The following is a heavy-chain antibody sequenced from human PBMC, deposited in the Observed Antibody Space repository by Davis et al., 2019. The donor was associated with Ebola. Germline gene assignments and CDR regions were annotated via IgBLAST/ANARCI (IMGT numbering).Heavy chain of an antibody. Sequence: GESLKISCAASGFTFSDYYMSWIRQAPGKGLEWVSYISSSSSTIYYADSVKGRFTISRDNAKNSLYLQMNSLRAEDTAVYYCAKSVTVTTLGYFDYWGQGTLVTVSS. D-gene: IGHD4-17*01. J-gene: IGHJ4*02. CDR1: GFTFSDYY. CDR2: ISSSSSTI. CDR3: AKSVTVTTLGYFDY. V-gene: IGHV3-11*01.